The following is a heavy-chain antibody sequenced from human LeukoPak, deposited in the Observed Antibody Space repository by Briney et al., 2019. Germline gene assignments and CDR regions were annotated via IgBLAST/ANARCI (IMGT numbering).Heavy chain of an antibody. CDR3: ARGPVLLWFGGINYYYYGMDV. Sequence: SETLSLTCAVYGGSFSGYYWSWIRQPLGKGLEWIGEINHSGSTNYNPSLKSRVTISVDTSKNQFSLKLSSVTAADTAVYYCARGPVLLWFGGINYYYYGMDVWGQGTTVTVSS. CDR2: INHSGST. J-gene: IGHJ6*02. V-gene: IGHV4-34*01. CDR1: GGSFSGYY. D-gene: IGHD3-10*01.